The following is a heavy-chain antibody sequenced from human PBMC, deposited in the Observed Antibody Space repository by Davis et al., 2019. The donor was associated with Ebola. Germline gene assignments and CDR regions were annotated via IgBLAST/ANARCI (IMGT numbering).Heavy chain of an antibody. J-gene: IGHJ3*02. CDR3: ARALSVDIVATIHDAFDI. CDR1: GFTFSSYS. CDR2: ISSSSSYI. V-gene: IGHV3-21*01. D-gene: IGHD5-12*01. Sequence: GESLKISCAASGFTFSSYSMNWVRQAPGKGLEWVSSISSSSSYIYYADSVKGRFTISRDNAKNSLYLQMNSLRAEDTAVYYCARALSVDIVATIHDAFDIWGQGTMVTVSS.